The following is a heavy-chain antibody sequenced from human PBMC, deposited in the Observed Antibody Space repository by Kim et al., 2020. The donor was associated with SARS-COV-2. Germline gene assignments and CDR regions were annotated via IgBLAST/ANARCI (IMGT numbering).Heavy chain of an antibody. CDR3: ARDQTEAVPTTFAF. Sequence: YADYVKGRFTISRDNAKNTLFLQINSLRDEDTAVYYCARDQTEAVPTTFAFWGQGTLVTVSS. D-gene: IGHD6-13*01. J-gene: IGHJ4*02. V-gene: IGHV3-74*01.